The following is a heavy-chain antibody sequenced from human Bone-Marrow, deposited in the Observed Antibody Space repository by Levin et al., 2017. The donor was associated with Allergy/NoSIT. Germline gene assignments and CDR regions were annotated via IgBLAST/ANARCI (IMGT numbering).Heavy chain of an antibody. CDR2: ISYDGSNK. Sequence: GESLKISCAASGFTFSSYAMHWVRQAPGKGLEWVAVISYDGSNKYYADSVKGRFTISRDNSKNTLYLQMNSLRAEDTAVYYCARRSRRGVMIAVDYWGQGTLVTVSS. V-gene: IGHV3-30-3*01. J-gene: IGHJ4*02. D-gene: IGHD3-10*01. CDR3: ARRSRRGVMIAVDY. CDR1: GFTFSSYA.